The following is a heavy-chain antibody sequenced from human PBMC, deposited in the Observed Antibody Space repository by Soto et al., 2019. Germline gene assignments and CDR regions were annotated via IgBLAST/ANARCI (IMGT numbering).Heavy chain of an antibody. CDR1: GFTFTSYA. J-gene: IGHJ6*02. CDR3: ARGTTLAIFDYGMDV. Sequence: QVQLVESGGGVVQPWRSLRLSCAASGFTFTSYAMHWVRQAPGKGLEWVAVISNDGSNYYYADSVRGRFTISRDNTKNTLFLQMSSLRGEDSGVYYCARGTTLAIFDYGMDVWGQGTTVTVSS. D-gene: IGHD3-3*01. CDR2: ISNDGSNY. V-gene: IGHV3-30-3*01.